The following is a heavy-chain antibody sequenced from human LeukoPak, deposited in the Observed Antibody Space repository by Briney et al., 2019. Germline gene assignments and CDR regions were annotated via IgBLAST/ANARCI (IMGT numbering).Heavy chain of an antibody. J-gene: IGHJ4*02. CDR1: GGTFSSYA. D-gene: IGHD2-2*01. CDR2: IIPIFGTA. Sequence: GASVKVSCKASGGTFSSYAISWVRQAPGQGREGMGRIIPIFGTANYAQKFQGRVTITADKYTSTAYMELSSLRSEDTAVYYCARGYCSSTSCQGIRYFDYWGQGTLVTVSS. CDR3: ARGYCSSTSCQGIRYFDY. V-gene: IGHV1-69*06.